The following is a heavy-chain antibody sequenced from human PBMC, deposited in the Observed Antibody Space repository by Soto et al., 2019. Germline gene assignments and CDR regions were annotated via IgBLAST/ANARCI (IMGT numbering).Heavy chain of an antibody. D-gene: IGHD2-15*01. CDR1: GYTFRSYG. CDR3: ARGRLPDGHYFAN. CDR2: ISGHNGYT. J-gene: IGHJ4*02. V-gene: IGHV1-18*01. Sequence: QVQLVQSGSEVKKPGASVKVSCKASGYTFRSYGVIWVRQAPGQGLEWMGWISGHNGYTDYAQRVQGRLTMTTDTSTSTAYMELRGLTSGDTAVYCCARGRLPDGHYFANGGQGPLVTVSS.